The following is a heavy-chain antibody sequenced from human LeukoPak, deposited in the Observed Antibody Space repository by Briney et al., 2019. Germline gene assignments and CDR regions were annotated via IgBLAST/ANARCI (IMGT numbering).Heavy chain of an antibody. J-gene: IGHJ4*02. CDR2: IKEDGSEK. D-gene: IGHD3-22*01. CDR3: ARTYDSSGYYSDY. CDR1: GFTLSSYW. V-gene: IGHV3-7*01. Sequence: GGSLRLSCAASGFTLSSYWMTWVRQAPGKGLEWVANIKEDGSEKYYVDSVKGRFTVSRDNAKNSLYLQMNSLRAEDTAVYYCARTYDSSGYYSDYWGQGTLVTVSS.